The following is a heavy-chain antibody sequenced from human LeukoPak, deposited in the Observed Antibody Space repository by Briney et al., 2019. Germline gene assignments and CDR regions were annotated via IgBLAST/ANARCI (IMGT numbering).Heavy chain of an antibody. V-gene: IGHV3-7*03. CDR1: GVTFRRYW. Sequence: PGGSLRLSCAASGVTFRRYWMSWVRQAPGKGPEWVANIKEDGSEKYYVDSVKGRFTTSRDNAKNSLYLQMNSLRAEDTAVYYCASRPPTSRTYYGVFDYWGQGALVTVSS. CDR2: IKEDGSEK. D-gene: IGHD3-10*01. J-gene: IGHJ4*02. CDR3: ASRPPTSRTYYGVFDY.